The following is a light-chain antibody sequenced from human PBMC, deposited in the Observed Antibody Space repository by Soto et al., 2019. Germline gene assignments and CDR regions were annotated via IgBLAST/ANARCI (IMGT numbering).Light chain of an antibody. V-gene: IGKV3-15*01. CDR2: GAS. CDR1: QSVGSSY. J-gene: IGKJ4*01. CDR3: PQYNNRLPP. Sequence: IGLTQSHGTLSLSPGERATLSCRASQSVGSSYLAWYQQKPGQAPRLLIYGASTRATGIPARFSGSGSGTEFTLTICSLQSEDFTLYYCPQYNNRLPPFAGGTKVDI.